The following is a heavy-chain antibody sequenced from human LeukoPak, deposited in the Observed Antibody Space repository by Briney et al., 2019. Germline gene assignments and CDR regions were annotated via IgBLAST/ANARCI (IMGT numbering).Heavy chain of an antibody. CDR1: GYTFTGYY. Sequence: SVKVSCKASGYTFTGYYMHWMRQAPGQGLEWMGRIIPILGIANYAQKFQGRVTITADKSTSTAYMELSSLRSKDTAVYYCANSPKGYCSSTSCPQTYYFDYWGQGTLVTVSS. V-gene: IGHV1-69*02. CDR3: ANSPKGYCSSTSCPQTYYFDY. D-gene: IGHD2-2*01. CDR2: IIPILGIA. J-gene: IGHJ4*02.